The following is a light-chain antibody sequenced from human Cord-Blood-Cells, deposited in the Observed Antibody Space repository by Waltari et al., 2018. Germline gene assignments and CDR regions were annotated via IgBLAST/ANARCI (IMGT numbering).Light chain of an antibody. CDR3: AAWDDSLNGPV. CDR1: SSNIGSNT. CDR2: SN. J-gene: IGLJ2*01. V-gene: IGLV1-44*01. Sequence: QSVLTQPPSPSGTPGQRVTISCSGSSSNIGSNTVNWYQQLPGTAPKLLIYSNQRPSGVPDRFSGSKSGTSASLAISGLQSEDEADYYCAAWDDSLNGPVFGGGTKLTVL.